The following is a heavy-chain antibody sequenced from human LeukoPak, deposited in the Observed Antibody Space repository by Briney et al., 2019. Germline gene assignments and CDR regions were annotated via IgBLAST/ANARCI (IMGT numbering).Heavy chain of an antibody. V-gene: IGHV5-51*01. Sequence: GVPRQISSQGSGYSFTSYWIGWARQMPGKRLEWVGIVYLGESDTRYRPSFQGQGSITADNAIGTAYLQWGSLKAWDTAMYYWGRRGSGYSYGHWGQGTLVSVSS. CDR1: GYSFTSYW. CDR2: VYLGESDT. J-gene: IGHJ4*02. D-gene: IGHD5-18*01. CDR3: GRRGSGYSYGH.